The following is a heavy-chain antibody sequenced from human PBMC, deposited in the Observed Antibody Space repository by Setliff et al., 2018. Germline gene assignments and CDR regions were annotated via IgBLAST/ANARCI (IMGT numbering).Heavy chain of an antibody. J-gene: IGHJ4*02. D-gene: IGHD3-22*01. CDR3: ARGRYFESSSYYFPFDY. CDR2: INWNGGRT. V-gene: IGHV3-20*04. Sequence: GGSLRLSCVASGFTFKNYGMSWVRQAPGKGLEWASGINWNGGRTGYADSVKGRFTISRDNAKNSLYLQMNSLRAEDTALYYCARGRYFESSSYYFPFDYWGLGTLVTVSS. CDR1: GFTFKNYG.